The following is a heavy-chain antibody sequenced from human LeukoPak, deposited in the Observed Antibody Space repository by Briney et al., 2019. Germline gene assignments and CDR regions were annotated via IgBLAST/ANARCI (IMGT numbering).Heavy chain of an antibody. CDR1: GYSFSTFW. Sequence: GESLKISCKGSGYSFSTFWITWGRQMPGKGVEGMGTIDPTDTNYSPSFQGHVTISADKSINTAYLQWSTLKASDTAIYYCARRSCSHGRCYLDYWGPGTLVTVSS. CDR2: IDPTDT. D-gene: IGHD2-15*01. V-gene: IGHV5-10-1*01. CDR3: ARRSCSHGRCYLDY. J-gene: IGHJ4*02.